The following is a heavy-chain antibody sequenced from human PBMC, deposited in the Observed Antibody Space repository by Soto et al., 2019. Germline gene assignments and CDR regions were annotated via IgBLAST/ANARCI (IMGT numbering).Heavy chain of an antibody. J-gene: IGHJ5*02. CDR1: GYSFTHYG. CDR3: VRDRNYDMMTGYYSNWFDP. Sequence: ASVKVSCKASGYSFTHYGISWVRQAPGQGLEWMGWISAYDGNTKYAESLQDRITLTTEKFADSAYMELKSLSSDDTAMYYCVRDRNYDMMTGYYSNWFDPWGQGTLVTVSS. D-gene: IGHD3-9*01. CDR2: ISAYDGNT. V-gene: IGHV1-18*01.